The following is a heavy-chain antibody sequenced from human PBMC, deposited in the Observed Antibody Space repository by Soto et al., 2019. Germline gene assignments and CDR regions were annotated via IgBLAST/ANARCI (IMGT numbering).Heavy chain of an antibody. V-gene: IGHV4-59*08. D-gene: IGHD3-3*01. J-gene: IGHJ6*03. CDR1: GGSISSYY. CDR3: ARLRADYDFWSGYGVGYYYYYMDV. Sequence: SETLSLTCTVSGGSISSYYWSWIRQPPGKGLEWIGYIYYSGSTNYNPSLKSRVTISVDTSKNQFSLKLSSVTAADTAVYYCARLRADYDFWSGYGVGYYYYYMDVWGKGTTVTVSS. CDR2: IYYSGST.